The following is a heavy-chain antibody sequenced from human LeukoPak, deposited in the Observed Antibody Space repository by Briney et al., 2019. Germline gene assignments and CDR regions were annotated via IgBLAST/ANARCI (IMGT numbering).Heavy chain of an antibody. CDR3: ARGVRGSQKLDY. D-gene: IGHD1-26*01. CDR2: SGAYIGNT. V-gene: IGHV1-18*01. Sequence: ASVKVSCKASGYVFSSFGVCWVRQAPGQGLEWMRWSGAYIGNTNYAQKFQGRLTMTTDASMSIAYMELRSLRSDDTAVYYCARGVRGSQKLDYWGQGTLVTVSS. CDR1: GYVFSSFG. J-gene: IGHJ4*02.